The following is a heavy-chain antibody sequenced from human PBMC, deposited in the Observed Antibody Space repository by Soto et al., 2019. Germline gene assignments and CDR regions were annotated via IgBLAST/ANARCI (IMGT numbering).Heavy chain of an antibody. D-gene: IGHD3-10*01. CDR3: ASTPGGGGY. CDR1: GFTVSNNY. Sequence: EVQLVESGGGLIQPGGSLRLSCAVSGFTVSNNYMSWVRQAPGKGLEGVSVIYSGGYTAYGDSVKGRFTISRDNSKNTTKLQMKSLGAPDPAVFFCASTPGGGGYWGQGTLVTVSS. J-gene: IGHJ4*02. V-gene: IGHV3-53*01. CDR2: IYSGGYT.